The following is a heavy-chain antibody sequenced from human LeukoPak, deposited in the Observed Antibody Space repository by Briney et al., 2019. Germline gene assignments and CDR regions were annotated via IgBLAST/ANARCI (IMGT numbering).Heavy chain of an antibody. CDR3: ARGPERAMVRGDYSFDY. Sequence: PSETLSLTCAVYGGSFSGYYWSWIRQPPGKGLEWIGEINHSGSTNYNPSLKSRVTISVDTSKNQFSLKLSSVTAADTAVYYCARGPERAMVRGDYSFDYWGQGTLVTVSS. J-gene: IGHJ4*02. CDR1: GGSFSGYY. CDR2: INHSGST. V-gene: IGHV4-34*01. D-gene: IGHD3-10*01.